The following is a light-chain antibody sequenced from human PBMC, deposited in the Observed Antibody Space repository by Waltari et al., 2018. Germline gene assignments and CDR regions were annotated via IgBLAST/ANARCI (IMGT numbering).Light chain of an antibody. CDR2: AAS. CDR1: QGANVY. V-gene: IGKV1-9*01. CDR3: QQFNASPRT. Sequence: IQLTQSPSSLSASVGDRVTITCRASQGANVYLAWYQQKPGKAPKLLIYAASTLQSGVSSRFSDSGSGTDFTLTINSLQPEDIATYYCQQFNASPRTFGQGTNVEIK. J-gene: IGKJ1*01.